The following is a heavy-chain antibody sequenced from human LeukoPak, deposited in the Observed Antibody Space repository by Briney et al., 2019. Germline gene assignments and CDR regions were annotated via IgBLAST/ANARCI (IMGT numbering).Heavy chain of an antibody. V-gene: IGHV4-39*07. J-gene: IGHJ3*02. D-gene: IGHD5-18*01. CDR3: AIALDSYGYFGAFDI. CDR1: GGSISSGGYY. Sequence: PSETLSLTCTVSGGSISSGGYYWSWIRQPPGKGLEWIGEINHSGSTNYNPSLKSRITISVDTSKNQFSLKLSSVTAADTAVYYCAIALDSYGYFGAFDIWGQGTMVTVSS. CDR2: INHSGST.